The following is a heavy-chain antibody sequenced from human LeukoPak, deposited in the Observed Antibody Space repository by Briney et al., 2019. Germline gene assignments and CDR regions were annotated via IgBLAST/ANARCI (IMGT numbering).Heavy chain of an antibody. Sequence: GGSLRLSCAASGFIFSNYWMSWVRQAPGKGLEWVATTNQDGGAKYYVDSVKGRFTISRDNAKNSLYLQMNSLRVEDTAVYYCTGVSRSSWYDYWGQGTLVTVSS. CDR2: TNQDGGAK. CDR3: TGVSRSSWYDY. CDR1: GFIFSNYW. D-gene: IGHD6-13*01. J-gene: IGHJ4*02. V-gene: IGHV3-7*05.